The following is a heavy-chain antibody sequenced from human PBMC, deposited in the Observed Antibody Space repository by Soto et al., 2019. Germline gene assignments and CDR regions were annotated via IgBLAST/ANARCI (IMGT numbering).Heavy chain of an antibody. Sequence: QVQLQESGPGLVKPSETLSLTCTVSGGSISSYYWSWIRQPPGKGLEWIGYIYYSGSTNYNPSLNSRPPIPVDTSKNQLSLKLTSGAAADTAVYYCARRYGASFGYWGQGTLVTVSS. CDR3: ARRYGASFGY. D-gene: IGHD4-17*01. CDR2: IYYSGST. J-gene: IGHJ4*02. CDR1: GGSISSYY. V-gene: IGHV4-59*01.